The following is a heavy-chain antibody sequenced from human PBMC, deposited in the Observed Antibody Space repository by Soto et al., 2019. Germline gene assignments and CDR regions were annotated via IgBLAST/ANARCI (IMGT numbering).Heavy chain of an antibody. CDR1: GYTFTSYA. J-gene: IGHJ5*02. Sequence: QVQLVQSGAEVKKPGASVKVSCKASGYTFTSYAMHWVRQAPGQRLEWMGWINAGNGNTKYSQKFQGRVTITRDTSASTAYRELSSLRSEDTAVYYCARDGDTMVRGVVVGRSNWFDPWGQGTLVTVSS. CDR2: INAGNGNT. V-gene: IGHV1-3*01. D-gene: IGHD3-10*01. CDR3: ARDGDTMVRGVVVGRSNWFDP.